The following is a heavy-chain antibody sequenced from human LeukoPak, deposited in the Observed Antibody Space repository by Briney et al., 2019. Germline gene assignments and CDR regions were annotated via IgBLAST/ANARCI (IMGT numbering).Heavy chain of an antibody. J-gene: IGHJ5*02. CDR3: ARLNYDFWSSGGNWFDP. CDR1: GGPISNYY. D-gene: IGHD3-3*01. Sequence: SETLSLTCTVSGGPISNYYWSWIRQPPGKGLEWIGYIYYSGSTNYNPSLKSRVTISVDTSKNQFSLKLSSVTAADTAVYYCARLNYDFWSSGGNWFDPWGQGTLVTVSS. V-gene: IGHV4-59*08. CDR2: IYYSGST.